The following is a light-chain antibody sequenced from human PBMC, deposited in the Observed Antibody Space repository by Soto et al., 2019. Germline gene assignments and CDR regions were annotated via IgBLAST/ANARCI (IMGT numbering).Light chain of an antibody. V-gene: IGKV1-33*01. CDR3: QHFHNLPVT. CDR1: EDINNN. Sequence: DIQMTQSPSSLSASVGDRVTITCQASEDINNNLNWYQQKPGEAPKLLISDASNLETGVPSRFSGGGSVTHFTFTISSLQPEDIAKYYCQHFHNLPVTFGGGTKVE. J-gene: IGKJ4*01. CDR2: DAS.